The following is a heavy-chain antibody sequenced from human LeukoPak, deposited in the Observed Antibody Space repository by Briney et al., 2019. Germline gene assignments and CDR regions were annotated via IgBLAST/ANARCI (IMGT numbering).Heavy chain of an antibody. V-gene: IGHV4-34*01. CDR3: ARGSTGERDY. D-gene: IGHD1-1*01. J-gene: IGHJ4*02. Sequence: SETLSLTCAVYGGSFSGYYWSWIRQPPGKGLEWIGEINHSGSTNYNPSLKSRVTISVDTFKNQFSLKLSSVTAADTAVYYCARGSTGERDYWGQGTLVTVSS. CDR2: INHSGST. CDR1: GGSFSGYY.